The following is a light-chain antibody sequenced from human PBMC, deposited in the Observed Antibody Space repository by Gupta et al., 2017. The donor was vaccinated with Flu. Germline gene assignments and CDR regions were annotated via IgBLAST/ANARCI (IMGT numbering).Light chain of an antibody. V-gene: IGKV1-16*02. Sequence: PSSLFASVGDRVTITWRASQEISNYLGWFQQKPGKAPKSLIYAASRAKSGVPSKFSGSGSGTDITLTISIRHPEDLANYCCQREKNYPITFGRGTKVDIK. J-gene: IGKJ4*01. CDR1: QEISNY. CDR3: QREKNYPIT. CDR2: AAS.